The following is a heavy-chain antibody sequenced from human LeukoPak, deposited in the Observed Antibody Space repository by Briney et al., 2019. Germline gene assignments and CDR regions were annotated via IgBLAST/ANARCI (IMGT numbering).Heavy chain of an antibody. Sequence: SETLSLTCTVSGGSLSSYYWSWIRQPAGKGLEWIGRIYTSGSTNYNPSLKSRVTMSVDTSKNQFSLKLSSVTAADTAVYYCARGYSSSFRYYYYYYYMDVWGKGTTVTVSS. J-gene: IGHJ6*03. V-gene: IGHV4-4*07. CDR3: ARGYSSSFRYYYYYYYMDV. CDR1: GGSLSSYY. CDR2: IYTSGST. D-gene: IGHD6-6*01.